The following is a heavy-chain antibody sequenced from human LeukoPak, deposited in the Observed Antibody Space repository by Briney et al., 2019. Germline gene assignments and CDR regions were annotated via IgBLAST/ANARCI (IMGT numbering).Heavy chain of an antibody. CDR3: ARDSGYSYGTVYFDY. V-gene: IGHV4-59*01. J-gene: IGHJ4*02. D-gene: IGHD5-18*01. Sequence: PSETLSLTCTVSGGSISSDYWSWIRQPPGKGPEWIGYIYYSGTTNYNPSLKSRVTISVDTSKKQFSLKLSSVTAADTAVYYCARDSGYSYGTVYFDYWGQGTLVTVSS. CDR1: GGSISSDY. CDR2: IYYSGTT.